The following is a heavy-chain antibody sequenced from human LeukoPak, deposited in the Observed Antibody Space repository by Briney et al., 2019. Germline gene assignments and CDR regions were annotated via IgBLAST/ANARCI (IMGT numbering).Heavy chain of an antibody. Sequence: PGRSLRLSCAASGFTFSSYAMHWVRQAPGKGLEWVAVISYDGSNKYYADSVKGRFTISRDNSKNTLYLQMNSLRAEDTAVYYCAREYPTDSSRWHRYFDYWGQGTLVTVSS. CDR2: ISYDGSNK. V-gene: IGHV3-30-3*01. CDR1: GFTFSSYA. D-gene: IGHD6-13*01. CDR3: AREYPTDSSRWHRYFDY. J-gene: IGHJ4*02.